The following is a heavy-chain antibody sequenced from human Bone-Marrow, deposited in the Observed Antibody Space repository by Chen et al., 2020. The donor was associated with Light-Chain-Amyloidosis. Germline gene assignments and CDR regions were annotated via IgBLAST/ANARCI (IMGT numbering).Heavy chain of an antibody. Sequence: EVQLLESGGGLVQPGGSLRLSCAASGFTFSSYAMSWVRQAPGKGLEWVSAISGSGGSTYYADSGKGRFTISREQSKNTLYLQMNSLRAEDTAVDYCAKVGMYSMSGYYYGMDVWGQGTTVTVSS. CDR3: AKVGMYSMSGYYYGMDV. J-gene: IGHJ6*02. CDR2: ISGSGGST. D-gene: IGHD2-8*01. V-gene: IGHV3-23*01. CDR1: GFTFSSYA.